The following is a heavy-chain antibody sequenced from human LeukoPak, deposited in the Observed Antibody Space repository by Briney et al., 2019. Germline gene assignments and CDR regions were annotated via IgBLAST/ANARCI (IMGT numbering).Heavy chain of an antibody. J-gene: IGHJ3*02. V-gene: IGHV3-13*01. CDR3: ARERTRGCNGDICLDGFDI. Sequence: GGSLRLSCVASGLTFNNQDMHWVRQSAGKGLEWVSAIGVDDDAYYSASVKGRFTISRENARNSLYLQMNSLRAEDTAVYYCARERTRGCNGDICLDGFDIWGRGTKVTVSS. D-gene: IGHD2-15*01. CDR2: IGVDDDA. CDR1: GLTFNNQD.